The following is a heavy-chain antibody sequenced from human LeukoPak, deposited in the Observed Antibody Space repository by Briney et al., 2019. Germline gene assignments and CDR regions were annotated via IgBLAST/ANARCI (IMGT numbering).Heavy chain of an antibody. CDR2: IYYSGST. Sequence: PSETLSLTCTVSGGSISSYYWSWIRQPPGKGLEWIGYIYYSGSTNYNPSLKSRVTISVDTSKNQFSLKLSSVTAADTAVYYCARVPPVAGPRPYWYFDLWGRGTLVTVSS. V-gene: IGHV4-59*01. D-gene: IGHD6-19*01. J-gene: IGHJ2*01. CDR3: ARVPPVAGPRPYWYFDL. CDR1: GGSISSYY.